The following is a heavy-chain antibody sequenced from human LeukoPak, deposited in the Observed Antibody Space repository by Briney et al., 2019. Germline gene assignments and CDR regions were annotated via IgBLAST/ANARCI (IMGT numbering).Heavy chain of an antibody. CDR3: AKGPGIRYFDWLLYVDY. D-gene: IGHD3-9*01. Sequence: GGSLRLSCAASGFTFSSYGMHWVRQAPGKGLEWVAVISYDGSNKYYADSVKGRFTISRDSSKNTLYLQMNSLRAEDTAVYYCAKGPGIRYFDWLLYVDYWGQGTLVTVSS. V-gene: IGHV3-30*18. CDR1: GFTFSSYG. CDR2: ISYDGSNK. J-gene: IGHJ4*02.